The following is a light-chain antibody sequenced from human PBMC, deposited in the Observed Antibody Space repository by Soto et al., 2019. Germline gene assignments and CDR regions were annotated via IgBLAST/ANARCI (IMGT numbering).Light chain of an antibody. J-gene: IGLJ1*01. V-gene: IGLV2-23*01. Sequence: QSVLTQPASVSGSPGQSITISCPGTSSDVGSYNLVSWYQQHPGKAPKLMIYEGSKRPSGVSNRFSGSKSGNTASLTISGLQAEDEADYYCCSYAGSSTLVFGTGTKVTAL. CDR1: SSDVGSYNL. CDR3: CSYAGSSTLV. CDR2: EGS.